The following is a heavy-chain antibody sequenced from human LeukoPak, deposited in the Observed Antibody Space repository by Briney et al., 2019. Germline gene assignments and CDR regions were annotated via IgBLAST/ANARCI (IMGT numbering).Heavy chain of an antibody. Sequence: ASVKVSCKASGYTFTGYYMHWVRQAPGQGLEWMGWINPNSGGTNYAQKFQGRVTMTTDTSTSTAYMELSSLRSEDTAVYYCARDRPGRYCSSTRCYMASPFDPWGQGTLVTVSS. CDR3: ARDRPGRYCSSTRCYMASPFDP. V-gene: IGHV1-2*02. D-gene: IGHD2-2*02. CDR1: GYTFTGYY. CDR2: INPNSGGT. J-gene: IGHJ5*02.